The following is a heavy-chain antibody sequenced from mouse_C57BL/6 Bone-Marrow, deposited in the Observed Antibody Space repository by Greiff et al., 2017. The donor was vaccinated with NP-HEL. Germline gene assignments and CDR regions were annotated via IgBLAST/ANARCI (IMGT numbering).Heavy chain of an antibody. V-gene: IGHV2-2*01. Sequence: VKLQESGPGLVQPSQSLSITCTVSGFSLTSYGVHWVRQSPGKGLEWLGVIWSGGSTDYNAAFISRLSISKDNSKSQVFFKMNSLQADDTAIYYCARNSPIYYYGSSYPYYYAMDYWGQGTSVTVSS. CDR1: GFSLTSYG. D-gene: IGHD1-1*01. CDR2: IWSGGST. CDR3: ARNSPIYYYGSSYPYYYAMDY. J-gene: IGHJ4*01.